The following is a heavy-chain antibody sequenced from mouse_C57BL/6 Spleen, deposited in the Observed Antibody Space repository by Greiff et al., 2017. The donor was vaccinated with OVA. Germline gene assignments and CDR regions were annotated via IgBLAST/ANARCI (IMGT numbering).Heavy chain of an antibody. D-gene: IGHD1-1*01. V-gene: IGHV1-55*01. CDR2: IYPGSGST. J-gene: IGHJ2*01. CDR1: GYTFTSYW. Sequence: VQLQQPGAELVKPGASVKMSCKASGYTFTSYWITWVKQRPGQGLEWIGDIYPGSGSTNYNEKFKSKATLTVDTSSSTAYMQLSSLTSEDSAVYYCARGGYGSSYGDYWGQGTTLTVSS. CDR3: ARGGYGSSYGDY.